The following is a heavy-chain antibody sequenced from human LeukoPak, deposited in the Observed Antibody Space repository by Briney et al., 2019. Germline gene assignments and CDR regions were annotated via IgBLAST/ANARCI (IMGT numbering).Heavy chain of an antibody. CDR2: ISSTGSTI. V-gene: IGHV3-48*03. CDR1: GFAFSSYE. J-gene: IGHJ3*02. Sequence: GGSLRLSCVASGFAFSSYEMNWVRQAPGKGLEWVSYISSTGSTIYYADSVKGRFTISRDNAKNSLYLQMNSLRAEDTAVYYCAKSLSGSYSAFDIWGQGTMVTVSS. D-gene: IGHD3-10*01. CDR3: AKSLSGSYSAFDI.